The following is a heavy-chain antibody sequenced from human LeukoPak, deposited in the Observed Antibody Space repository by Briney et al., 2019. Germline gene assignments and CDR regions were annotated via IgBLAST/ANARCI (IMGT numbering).Heavy chain of an antibody. CDR3: AKAEQWLVSYYFDY. J-gene: IGHJ4*02. D-gene: IGHD6-19*01. V-gene: IGHV3-23*01. CDR2: ISGSGGST. Sequence: GGSLRLSCAASGFTFSSYAMSWARQAPGKGLEWVSAISGSGGSTYYADSVKGRFTISRDNSKNMLYLQMNSLRAEDTAVYYCAKAEQWLVSYYFDYWGQGTLVTVSS. CDR1: GFTFSSYA.